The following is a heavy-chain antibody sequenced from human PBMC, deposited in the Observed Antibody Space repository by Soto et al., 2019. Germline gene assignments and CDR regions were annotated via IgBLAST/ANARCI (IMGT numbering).Heavy chain of an antibody. CDR1: GFSFSRHA. CDR3: EKATLRLVHPLVSHA. J-gene: IGHJ5*02. D-gene: IGHD3-10*01. CDR2: ISGSGGAT. V-gene: IGHV3-23*01. Sequence: GCLRLFWEVSGFSFSRHAMCKVRQAPGKGLEWISVISGSGGATYFADSVKGRFVISRDSSKNTLYLQMNSLRAEDTAIYYCEKATLRLVHPLVSHAWGQG.